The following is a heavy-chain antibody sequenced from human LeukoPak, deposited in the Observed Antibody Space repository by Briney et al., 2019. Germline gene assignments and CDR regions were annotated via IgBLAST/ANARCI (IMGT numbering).Heavy chain of an antibody. CDR2: IYYSGST. CDR1: GGSISNHF. J-gene: IGHJ4*02. V-gene: IGHV4-59*11. Sequence: SETLSLTCTVSGGSISNHFGSWIRQSPGKGLEWIGYIYYSGSTNYNPSLKSRVTISLDTSKNQFSLKLSSVTAADTAVYYCARGDSIVGALFFDYWGQGTLVTISS. CDR3: ARGDSIVGALFFDY. D-gene: IGHD1-26*01.